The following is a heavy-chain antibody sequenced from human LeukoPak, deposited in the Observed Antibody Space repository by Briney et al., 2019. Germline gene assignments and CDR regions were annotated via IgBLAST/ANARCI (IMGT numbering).Heavy chain of an antibody. V-gene: IGHV3-23*01. Sequence: GGSLRLSCAASGFTFITYTMAWVRQAPGGGLEWVSGISGHGGPYYADSVRGRFAISRDNSKSTLYLEMDSLRVEDTAVYYCAKDFGRNLGGPGSWGRGTLVIVSS. CDR1: GFTFITYT. J-gene: IGHJ5*02. CDR3: AKDFGRNLGGPGS. CDR2: ISGHGGP. D-gene: IGHD1-14*01.